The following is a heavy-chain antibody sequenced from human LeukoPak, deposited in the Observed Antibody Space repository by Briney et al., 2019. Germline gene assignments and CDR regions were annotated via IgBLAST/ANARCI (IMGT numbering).Heavy chain of an antibody. CDR3: ARKIYGSGSYSPDPYYYYYGMDV. D-gene: IGHD3-10*01. CDR1: GGTFSSYA. J-gene: IGHJ6*02. V-gene: IGHV1-69*04. Sequence: GASVKVSCKASGGTFSSYAISWVRQAPGRGLEWMGRIIPILGIANYAQKFQGRVTITADKSTSTAYMELSSLRSEDTAVYYCARKIYGSGSYSPDPYYYYYGMDVWGQGTTVTVSS. CDR2: IIPILGIA.